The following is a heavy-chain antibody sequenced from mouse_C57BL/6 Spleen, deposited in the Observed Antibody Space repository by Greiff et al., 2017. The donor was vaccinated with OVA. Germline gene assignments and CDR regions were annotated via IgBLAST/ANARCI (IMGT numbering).Heavy chain of an antibody. CDR3: ASGESYYGSSLYAMDY. CDR2: ISSGSSTI. D-gene: IGHD1-1*01. Sequence: EVKLMESGGGLVKPGGSLKLSCAASGFTFSDYGMHWVRQAPEKGLEWVAYISSGSSTIYYADTVKGRFTISRDNAKNTLFLQMTSLRSEDTAMYYCASGESYYGSSLYAMDYWGQGTSVTVAS. CDR1: GFTFSDYG. V-gene: IGHV5-17*01. J-gene: IGHJ4*01.